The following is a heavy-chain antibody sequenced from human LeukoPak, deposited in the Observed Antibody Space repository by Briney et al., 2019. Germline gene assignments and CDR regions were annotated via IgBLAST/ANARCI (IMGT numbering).Heavy chain of an antibody. CDR2: ISAYNGNT. V-gene: IGHV1-18*01. J-gene: IGHJ6*02. CDR1: GYTFTSYG. CDR3: ARVGYSSSWSFHLYYYYGMDV. D-gene: IGHD6-13*01. Sequence: ASVKVSCKASGYTFTSYGISWVRQAPGQGLEWMGWISAYNGNTNYAQKLQGRVIMTTDTSTSTAYMELRSLRSDDTAVYYCARVGYSSSWSFHLYYYYGMDVWGQGTTVTVSS.